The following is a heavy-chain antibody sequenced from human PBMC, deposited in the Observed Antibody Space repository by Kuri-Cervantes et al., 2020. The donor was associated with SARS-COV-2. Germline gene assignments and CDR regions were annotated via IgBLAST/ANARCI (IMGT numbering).Heavy chain of an antibody. V-gene: IGHV3-33*01. CDR1: GFTFSSYG. Sequence: GESLKISCAASGFTFSSYGMHWVRQAPGKGLEWVAVIWYDGSNKYYADSVKGRFTISRDNAKNSLYLQMNSLRAEDTAVYYCAREDLPSCGGDCYYDYWGQGTLVTVSS. D-gene: IGHD2-21*02. CDR2: IWYDGSNK. CDR3: AREDLPSCGGDCYYDY. J-gene: IGHJ4*02.